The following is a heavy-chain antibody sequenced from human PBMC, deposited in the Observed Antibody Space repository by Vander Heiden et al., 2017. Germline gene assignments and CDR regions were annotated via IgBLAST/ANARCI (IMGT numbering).Heavy chain of an antibody. CDR3: ARGYNYGTYIDY. CDR1: GYTLPGNY. V-gene: IGHV1-2*02. J-gene: IGHJ4*02. D-gene: IGHD5-18*01. Sequence: QVPLVQSGAELRKPGASVQVSCQASGYTLPGNYLHWVRQAPGTGLEWMGWINPHSGGTKPAQKFQGRVTMPRDTSVSTANMELSSLRSDDTAVYYCARGYNYGTYIDYWGQGTLVTVSS. CDR2: INPHSGGT.